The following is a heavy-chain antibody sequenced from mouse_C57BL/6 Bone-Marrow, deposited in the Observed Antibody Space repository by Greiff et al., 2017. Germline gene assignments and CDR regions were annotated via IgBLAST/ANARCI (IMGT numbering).Heavy chain of an antibody. J-gene: IGHJ4*01. CDR2: SRNKANDYTT. Sequence: EVKVVESGGGLVQSGRSLRLSCATSGFTFSDFYMEWVRQAPGKGLEWIAASRNKANDYTTEYSASVKGRFIVSRDTSQSILYLQMNALRAEDTAIYYCARDARSPKDYAMDYWGQGTSVTVSS. CDR1: GFTFSDFY. V-gene: IGHV7-1*01. CDR3: ARDARSPKDYAMDY.